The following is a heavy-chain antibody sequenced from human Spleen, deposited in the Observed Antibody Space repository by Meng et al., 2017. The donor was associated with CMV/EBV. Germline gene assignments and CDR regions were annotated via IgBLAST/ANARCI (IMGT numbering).Heavy chain of an antibody. CDR1: GINLNTYW. Sequence: ESLKISCAVSGINLNTYWMHWVRQVPGKGLEWLSRIYSDGISTRYADSVKGRFTISRDNAKNTLYLQMNGLRAEDTAVYYCAREPGRGAFDIWGQGTMGTVSS. J-gene: IGHJ3*02. CDR2: IYSDGIST. V-gene: IGHV3-74*01. CDR3: AREPGRGAFDI. D-gene: IGHD3-10*01.